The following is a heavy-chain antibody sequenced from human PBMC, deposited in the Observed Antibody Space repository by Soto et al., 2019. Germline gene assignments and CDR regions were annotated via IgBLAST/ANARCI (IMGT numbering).Heavy chain of an antibody. CDR2: ISDSGTSI. D-gene: IGHD3-22*01. J-gene: IGHJ5*02. CDR3: ARDTAFIASGLFNP. V-gene: IGHV3-11*01. CDR1: GFTFNDYY. Sequence: QVQLVESGGGLVKPGGSLRLSCVASGFTFNDYYMTWVRQAPGKGLEWISHISDSGTSIYYADSVKGRFTISRDNAMNSLYLHMNNLRAEDTAVYYCARDTAFIASGLFNPWGQGTLVSVSS.